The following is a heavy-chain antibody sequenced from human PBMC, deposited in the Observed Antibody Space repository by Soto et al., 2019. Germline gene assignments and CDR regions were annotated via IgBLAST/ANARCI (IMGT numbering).Heavy chain of an antibody. CDR1: GVSLSSYI. V-gene: IGHV1-69*13. J-gene: IGHJ4*02. Sequence: SVKVSCKASGVSLSSYIINWVRQAHGQGFEWMGGIIPLFGSADHAQKLQGRVIITADVSTNTVYMEMSSLRFEDTAIYYCIYHYDSSGFYYVESWGQGTQVTVSS. CDR3: IYHYDSSGFYYVES. CDR2: IIPLFGSA. D-gene: IGHD3-22*01.